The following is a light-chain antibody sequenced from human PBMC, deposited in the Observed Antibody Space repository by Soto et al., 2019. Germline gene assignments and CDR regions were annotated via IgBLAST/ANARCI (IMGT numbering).Light chain of an antibody. CDR1: QSVSSN. V-gene: IGKV3-15*01. CDR2: GAS. Sequence: EIVMTQSPATLSVSPGERATLSCRASQSVSSNLAWYQQKPGQAPRLLIYGASTRATGIPARFSGSGSGTEFTLTLSRLQSEDFAIDFCQQYNNLPPDRTFGQGTKVEIK. J-gene: IGKJ1*01. CDR3: QQYNNLPPDRT.